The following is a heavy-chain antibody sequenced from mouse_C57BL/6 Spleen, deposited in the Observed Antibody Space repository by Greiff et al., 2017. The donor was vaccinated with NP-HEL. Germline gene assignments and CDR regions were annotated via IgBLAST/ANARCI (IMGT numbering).Heavy chain of an antibody. CDR1: GYSFTSYY. CDR2: IYPGSGNT. D-gene: IGHD2-2*01. V-gene: IGHV1-66*01. Sequence: QVQLQQSGPELVKPGASVKISCKASGYSFTSYYIHWVKQRPGQGLEWIGWIYPGSGNTKYNEKFKGKATLTADTSSSTAYMQLSSLTSEDSAVYYCAGGYDWYFDVWGTGTTVTVSS. CDR3: AGGYDWYFDV. J-gene: IGHJ1*03.